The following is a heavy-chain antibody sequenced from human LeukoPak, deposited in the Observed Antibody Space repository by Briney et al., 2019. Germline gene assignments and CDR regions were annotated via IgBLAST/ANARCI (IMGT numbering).Heavy chain of an antibody. CDR2: IFAIFGTA. Sequence: ASVKVSRKASLGTFSSYAISWVRQAPGQGLEWMGGIFAIFGTANYAQKFQRRVTITADESTSTAYMELSSLRSDDTAVYYCASMISYSGNSRGVFYYYGMYVWGQGTKVTVSS. CDR3: ASMISYSGNSRGVFYYYGMYV. J-gene: IGHJ6*02. CDR1: LGTFSSYA. V-gene: IGHV1-69*13. D-gene: IGHD4-23*01.